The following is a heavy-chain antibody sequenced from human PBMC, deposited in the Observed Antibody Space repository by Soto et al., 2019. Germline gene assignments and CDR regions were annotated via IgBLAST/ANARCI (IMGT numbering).Heavy chain of an antibody. CDR1: GDSISTGGNY. D-gene: IGHD2-15*01. J-gene: IGHJ4*02. CDR3: ALDGYCSGGSCYSIGY. CDR2: IYYTGTT. V-gene: IGHV4-31*03. Sequence: QVQLQESGPGLVKPSQTLSLTCNVSGDSISTGGNYWSWIRQHPGKGLEWIGYIYYTGTTYYTPSLKSRVTISVDTSKNQFSLNLRSVTAADTAVYYCALDGYCSGGSCYSIGYWGQGTLVTVSS.